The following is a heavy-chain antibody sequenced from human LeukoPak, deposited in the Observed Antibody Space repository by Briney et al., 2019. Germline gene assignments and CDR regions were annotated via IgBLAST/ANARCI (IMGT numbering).Heavy chain of an antibody. CDR1: GGSFSGYY. CDR2: INHSGST. V-gene: IGHV4-34*01. Sequence: SETLSLTCAVYGGSFSGYYWSWIRQPPGKGLEWIGEINHSGSTNFNPSLKSRVTILVDTSKNQFSLKLSSVTAADTAVYYCTREIVGDAFDIWGQGTLVTVSS. D-gene: IGHD3-22*01. J-gene: IGHJ3*02. CDR3: TREIVGDAFDI.